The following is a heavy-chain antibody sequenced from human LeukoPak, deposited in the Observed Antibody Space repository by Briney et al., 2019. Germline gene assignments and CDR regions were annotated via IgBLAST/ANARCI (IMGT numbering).Heavy chain of an antibody. CDR1: GFSLSTSAVG. D-gene: IGHD4-17*01. J-gene: IGHJ4*02. CDR3: AHGRISGDYATPYFDY. CDR2: IYWDDDK. Sequence: SGPTLVKPTQTLTLTCTFSGFSLSTSAVGVGWIRQPPGKALEWLALIYWDDDKRYSPSLKNRLTITKNTSKNQVVLTMTNMDPVDTATYYCAHGRISGDYATPYFDYWGQGTLVTVSS. V-gene: IGHV2-5*02.